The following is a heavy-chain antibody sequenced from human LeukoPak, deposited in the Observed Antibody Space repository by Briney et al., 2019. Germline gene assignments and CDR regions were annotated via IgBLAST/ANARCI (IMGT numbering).Heavy chain of an antibody. Sequence: GRSLRLSCAASGFPFDDYAMHWVRQVPGKGLEWVSGISWNSGNIVYADSVKGRFTISRDNAKNSLYLQMNSLRAEDTALYYCAKDIAYSSGWYNHRALDYWGQGTLVTVSS. D-gene: IGHD6-19*01. J-gene: IGHJ4*02. CDR1: GFPFDDYA. V-gene: IGHV3-9*01. CDR2: ISWNSGNI. CDR3: AKDIAYSSGWYNHRALDY.